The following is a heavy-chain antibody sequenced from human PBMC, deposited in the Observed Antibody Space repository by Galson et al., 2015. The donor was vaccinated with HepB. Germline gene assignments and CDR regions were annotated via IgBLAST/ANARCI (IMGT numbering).Heavy chain of an antibody. CDR3: AREISVHQLLSGWFDP. CDR1: GYTFTSYG. CDR2: ISAYNGNT. D-gene: IGHD2-2*01. J-gene: IGHJ5*02. V-gene: IGHV1-18*01. Sequence: SVKVSCKASGYTFTSYGISWVRQAPGQGLEWMGWISAYNGNTNYAQKLQGRVTMTTDTSTSTAYMELRSLRSDDTAAYYCAREISVHQLLSGWFDPWGQGTLVTVSS.